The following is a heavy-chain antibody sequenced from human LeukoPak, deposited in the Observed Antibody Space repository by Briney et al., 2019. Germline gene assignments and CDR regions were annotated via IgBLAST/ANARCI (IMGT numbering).Heavy chain of an antibody. CDR2: INTNTGNP. J-gene: IGHJ4*02. Sequence: AASVTVSCKASGYSFTKYDMKWVRQAPGQGLEWMGWINTNTGNPTYAQGFTGRFVFSLDTSVSTAYLQINSLKAEDTAVYYCARNNADGEGRFGDWGQGTLVTVSS. CDR1: GYSFTKYD. V-gene: IGHV7-4-1*02. D-gene: IGHD3-10*01. CDR3: ARNNADGEGRFGD.